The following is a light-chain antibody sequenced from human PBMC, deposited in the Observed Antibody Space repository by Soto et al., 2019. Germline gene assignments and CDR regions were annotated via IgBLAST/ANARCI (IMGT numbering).Light chain of an antibody. CDR2: STT. J-gene: IGKJ2*01. CDR1: QRVSSSS. Sequence: EIVLTQSQDTLSLSRGERATLSCRASQRVSSSSLAWYQQKPGQAPRLLIYSTTYRAAGVPDRFSGSGSGTDFTLTIARLEPEDFAVYYCQQYGGSPRYTFGQGTKLEI. CDR3: QQYGGSPRYT. V-gene: IGKV3-20*01.